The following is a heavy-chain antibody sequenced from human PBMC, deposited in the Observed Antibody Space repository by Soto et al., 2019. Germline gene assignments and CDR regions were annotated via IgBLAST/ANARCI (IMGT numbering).Heavy chain of an antibody. CDR2: ISPDGSST. J-gene: IGHJ5*02. Sequence: EVQLMESGGGIVQPGGSLRLSCAASRFIFSDNWMHWVRQPPGKGLEWVSRISPDGSSTIYADSVRGRFTISRDNARNTLYVQMDSRTAEDQAEYYCARRAFDSSSIGGWSDPWGQGTLVTVSS. D-gene: IGHD6-6*01. V-gene: IGHV3-74*01. CDR3: ARRAFDSSSIGGWSDP. CDR1: RFIFSDNW.